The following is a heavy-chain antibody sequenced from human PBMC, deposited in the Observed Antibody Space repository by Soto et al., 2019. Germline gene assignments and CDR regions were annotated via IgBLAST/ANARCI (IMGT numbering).Heavy chain of an antibody. J-gene: IGHJ6*02. CDR2: ISGSGGST. D-gene: IGHD2-8*01. CDR1: GFTFSSYA. CDR3: AKDCTNGVCFYYGMDV. Sequence: GGSLRLSCAASGFTFSSYAMSWVRQAPGKGLEWVSAISGSGGSTYYADSVKGRFTISRDNSKNTLYLQMNSLRAEDTAVYYCAKDCTNGVCFYYGMDVWGQGTTVTVSS. V-gene: IGHV3-23*01.